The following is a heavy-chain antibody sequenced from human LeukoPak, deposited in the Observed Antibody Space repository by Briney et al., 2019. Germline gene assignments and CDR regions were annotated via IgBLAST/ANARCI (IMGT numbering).Heavy chain of an antibody. CDR1: GGSISSSSYY. CDR3: ARVRLNGVTAPTWFDP. J-gene: IGHJ5*02. CDR2: IYYSGST. D-gene: IGHD2-8*01. Sequence: SETLSLTCTVSGGSISSSSYYWGWIRQPPGKGLEWIGSIYYSGSTYYNPSLKSRVTISVDTSKNQFSLKLSSVTAADTAVYYCARVRLNGVTAPTWFDPWGQGTLVTVSS. V-gene: IGHV4-39*07.